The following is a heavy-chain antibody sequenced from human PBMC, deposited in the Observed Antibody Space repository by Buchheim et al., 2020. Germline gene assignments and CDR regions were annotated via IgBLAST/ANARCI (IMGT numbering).Heavy chain of an antibody. CDR3: ASAVWEAAADPYYYYGMDV. J-gene: IGHJ6*02. D-gene: IGHD6-13*01. CDR2: IIPIFGTA. V-gene: IGHV1-69*01. CDR1: GGTFSSYA. Sequence: QVQLVQSGAEVKKPGSSVKVSCKASGGTFSSYAISWVRQAPGQGLEWMGGIIPIFGTANYAQKFQGRVTITADESTSTAHMELSSLRSEDTAVYYCASAVWEAAADPYYYYGMDVWGQGTT.